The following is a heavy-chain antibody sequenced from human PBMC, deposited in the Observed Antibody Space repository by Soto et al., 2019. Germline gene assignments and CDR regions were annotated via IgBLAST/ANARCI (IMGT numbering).Heavy chain of an antibody. D-gene: IGHD3-10*01. CDR1: GFTFSDYY. CDR2: ISSSGSTI. CDR3: ARDHLEMATIPYSSGAFDI. V-gene: IGHV3-11*01. Sequence: QMQLVESGGGLVKPGGSLRLSCAASGFTFSDYYMSWIRQAPGKGLEWVSYISSSGSTIYYADSVKGRFTISRDNAKNSLYLQMNSLRAEDTAVYYCARDHLEMATIPYSSGAFDIWGQGTMVTVSS. J-gene: IGHJ3*02.